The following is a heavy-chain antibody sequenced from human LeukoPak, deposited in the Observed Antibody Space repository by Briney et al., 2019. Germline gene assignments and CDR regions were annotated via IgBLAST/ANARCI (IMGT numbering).Heavy chain of an antibody. CDR2: IIPIFGTA. J-gene: IGHJ3*02. CDR1: GGTFSSYA. V-gene: IGHV1-69*05. Sequence: ASVKVSCKASGGTFSSYAISWVRQAPGQGLEWMGGIIPIFGTANYAQKFQGRVTMTTDTSTSTAYMELRSLRSDDTAVYYCARSISMVRGVHDAFDIWGQGTMVTVSS. D-gene: IGHD3-10*01. CDR3: ARSISMVRGVHDAFDI.